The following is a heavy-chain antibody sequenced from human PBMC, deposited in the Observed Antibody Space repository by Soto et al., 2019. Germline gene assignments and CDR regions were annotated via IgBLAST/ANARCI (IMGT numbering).Heavy chain of an antibody. J-gene: IGHJ4*02. V-gene: IGHV3-33*01. Sequence: QVQLVESGGGVVQPGRSLRLSCAASGFTFSSYGMHWVRQAPGKGLEWVAIIWYDGSDTSYADSVKGRFTISRDNSKNTLYLQMTSLRDEDTAVYYCAREVAGHAGLQGRFDYWGQGTQVTVSS. CDR1: GFTFSSYG. D-gene: IGHD4-4*01. CDR2: IWYDGSDT. CDR3: AREVAGHAGLQGRFDY.